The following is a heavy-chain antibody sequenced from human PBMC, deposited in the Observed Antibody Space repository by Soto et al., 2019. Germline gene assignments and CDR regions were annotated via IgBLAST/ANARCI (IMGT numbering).Heavy chain of an antibody. CDR3: ARGGTGDLGY. CDR2: IYHSGST. V-gene: IGHV4-4*02. D-gene: IGHD3-16*01. Sequence: QVQLQESGPGLVEPSGTLSLTCVVSGGSISSDSWWSWVRQPPGKGVDWIGEIYHSGSTNYNPSLKSRVTITVDKAKNQFSLRLSSVTAADTAVYYCARGGTGDLGYWGQGTLVTVSS. CDR1: GGSISSDSW. J-gene: IGHJ4*02.